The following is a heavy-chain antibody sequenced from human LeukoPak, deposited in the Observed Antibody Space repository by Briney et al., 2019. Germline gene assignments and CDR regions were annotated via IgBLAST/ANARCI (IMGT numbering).Heavy chain of an antibody. V-gene: IGHV4-39*07. CDR3: ASYYYDSSGYSDY. J-gene: IGHJ4*02. CDR2: INHSGST. Sequence: SETLSLTCTVSGGSIRSSSYYWGWIRQPPGKGLEWIGEINHSGSTNYNPSLKSRVTISVDTSNKQFSLKLTSVTAADTAVYYCASYYYDSSGYSDYWGQGTLVTVSS. CDR1: GGSIRSSSYY. D-gene: IGHD3-22*01.